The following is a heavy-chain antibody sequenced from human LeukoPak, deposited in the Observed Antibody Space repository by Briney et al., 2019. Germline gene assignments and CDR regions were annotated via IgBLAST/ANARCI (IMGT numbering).Heavy chain of an antibody. D-gene: IGHD2-15*01. J-gene: IGHJ4*02. V-gene: IGHV1-69*04. CDR2: IIPILGIA. CDR1: GGTFSSYA. Sequence: ASVKVSCKASGGTFSSYAISWVRQAPGQGLEWMGRIIPILGIANYAQKFQGRVTITADKSTSTAYMELSSLRSEDTAVYYCARDLRDIVVAGLWGQGTLVTVS. CDR3: ARDLRDIVVAGL.